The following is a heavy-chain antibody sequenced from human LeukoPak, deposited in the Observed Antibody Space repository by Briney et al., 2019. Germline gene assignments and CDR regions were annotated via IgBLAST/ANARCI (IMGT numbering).Heavy chain of an antibody. CDR1: GFTFSTYD. V-gene: IGHV3-48*03. J-gene: IGHJ4*02. CDR3: ARDALAGGDWSNMGDY. Sequence: GGSLRLSCAASGFTFSTYDMNWVRQAPGKGLGWLSYIRSRGGTIYYADSVKGRFTISRDNAKNSLYLQMNSLRAEDTAVYYCARDALAGGDWSNMGDYWGQGTLVTVSS. CDR2: IRSRGGTI. D-gene: IGHD3-16*01.